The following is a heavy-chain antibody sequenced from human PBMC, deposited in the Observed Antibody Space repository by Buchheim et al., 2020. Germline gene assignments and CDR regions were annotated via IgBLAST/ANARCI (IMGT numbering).Heavy chain of an antibody. D-gene: IGHD4-17*01. J-gene: IGHJ6*02. V-gene: IGHV3-23*01. CDR2: ISGSGGST. CDR1: GFTFSSYA. CDR3: AKDDARNLYGAHYYYYYGMDV. Sequence: EVQLLESGGGLVQPGGSLRLSCAASGFTFSSYAMSWVRQAPGKGLEWVSAISGSGGSTYYADSVKGRFTISRDNSKNTLYLQMNSLRAEDTAVYYCAKDDARNLYGAHYYYYYGMDVWGQGTT.